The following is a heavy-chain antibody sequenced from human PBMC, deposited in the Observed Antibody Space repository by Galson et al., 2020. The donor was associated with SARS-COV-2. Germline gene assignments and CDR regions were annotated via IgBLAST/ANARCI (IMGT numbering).Heavy chain of an antibody. CDR1: GFTFSSYS. V-gene: IGHV3-30*01. D-gene: IGHD2-21*02. J-gene: IGHJ4*02. Sequence: GWSLTLSCAASGFTFSSYSMHWVRQPPGKGLEWVAVISYDGSNKYYAYSVKGRFTISRDNSKNTLYLQMNSLRAEDTAVYYCARDQVTAYFDYWGQGTLVTVSS. CDR3: ARDQVTAYFDY. CDR2: ISYDGSNK.